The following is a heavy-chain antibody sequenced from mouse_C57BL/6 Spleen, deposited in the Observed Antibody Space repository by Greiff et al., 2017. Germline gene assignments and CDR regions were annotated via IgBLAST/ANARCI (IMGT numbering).Heavy chain of an antibody. Sequence: EVQLQQSGPELVKPGASVKIPCKASGYTFTDYNMDWVKQSHGKSLEWIGDINPNNGATIYNQKFKGKATLTVDKSSSTAYMELRSLTSEDTAVYCGTRRDNAYHGEDAMDDWGQGTSVTVSS. J-gene: IGHJ4*01. CDR1: GYTFTDYN. CDR3: TRRDNAYHGEDAMDD. V-gene: IGHV1-18*01. CDR2: INPNNGAT.